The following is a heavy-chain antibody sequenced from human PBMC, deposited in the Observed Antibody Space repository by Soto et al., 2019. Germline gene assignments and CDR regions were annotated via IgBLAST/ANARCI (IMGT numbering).Heavy chain of an antibody. CDR1: GFTFSSYG. CDR3: ASAGLLRYFEPKIGY. J-gene: IGHJ4*01. CDR2: IWYDGSNK. Sequence: QVQLVESGGGVVQPGRSLRLSCAASGFTFSSYGMHWVCQAPGKGLVWVAVIWYDGSNKYYADSAKGGFTISRDNYQNKLSIQMNSLRAEDTAVYYCASAGLLRYFEPKIGYWGHVTLVTVSS. D-gene: IGHD3-9*01. V-gene: IGHV3-33*01.